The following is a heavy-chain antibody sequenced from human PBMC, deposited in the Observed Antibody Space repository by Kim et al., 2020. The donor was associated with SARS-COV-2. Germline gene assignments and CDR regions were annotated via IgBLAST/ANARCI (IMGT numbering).Heavy chain of an antibody. D-gene: IGHD2-21*01. V-gene: IGHV4-31*03. CDR2: IYYSGST. J-gene: IGHJ4*02. CDR3: AREQEGWGSRGFDY. Sequence: SETLSLTCTVSGGSISSGGYYWSWIRQHPGKGLEWIGYIYYSGSTYYNPSLKSRVTISVDTSKNQFSLKLSSVTAADTAVYYCAREQEGWGSRGFDYWGQGTLVPVSS. CDR1: GGSISSGGYY.